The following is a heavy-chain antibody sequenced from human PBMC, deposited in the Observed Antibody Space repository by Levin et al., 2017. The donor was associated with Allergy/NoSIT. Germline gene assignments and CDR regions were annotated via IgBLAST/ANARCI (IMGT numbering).Heavy chain of an antibody. CDR2: ISYDGSNK. Sequence: GESLRLSCAASGFTFSSYAMHWVRQAPGKGLEWVAVISYDGSNKYYADSVKGRFTISRDNSKNTLYLQMNSLRAEDTAVYYCARGYSSSWIGDYFDYWGQGTLVTVSS. CDR3: ARGYSSSWIGDYFDY. CDR1: GFTFSSYA. J-gene: IGHJ4*02. V-gene: IGHV3-30*04. D-gene: IGHD6-13*01.